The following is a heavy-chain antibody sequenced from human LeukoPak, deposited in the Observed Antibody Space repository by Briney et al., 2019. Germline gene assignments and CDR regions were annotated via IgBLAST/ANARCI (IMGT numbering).Heavy chain of an antibody. CDR3: ARTWIQLWNIDY. J-gene: IGHJ4*02. V-gene: IGHV4-31*03. D-gene: IGHD5-18*01. CDR1: GGSISSGGYY. CDR2: IYYSGST. Sequence: SETLSLTCTVSGGSISSGGYYWSWIRQHPGKGLEWIGYIYYSGSTYCNPSLKSRVTISVDTSKNQFSLKLSSVTAADTVVYYCARTWIQLWNIDYWGQGTLVTVSS.